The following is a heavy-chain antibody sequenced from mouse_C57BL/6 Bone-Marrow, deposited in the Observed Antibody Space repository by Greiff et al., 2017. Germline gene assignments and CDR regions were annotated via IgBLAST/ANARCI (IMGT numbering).Heavy chain of an antibody. Sequence: QVQLQQSGPELVKPGASVKISCKASGYAFSSSWMNWVKQRPGKGLEWIGRLYPGDGDTNYNGKFKGKATLTADKSSSTAYMKLSSLTSEDSAVYFCARRYSNYEDYAMDYWGQGTSVTVSS. CDR3: ARRYSNYEDYAMDY. V-gene: IGHV1-82*01. D-gene: IGHD2-5*01. CDR1: GYAFSSSW. CDR2: LYPGDGDT. J-gene: IGHJ4*01.